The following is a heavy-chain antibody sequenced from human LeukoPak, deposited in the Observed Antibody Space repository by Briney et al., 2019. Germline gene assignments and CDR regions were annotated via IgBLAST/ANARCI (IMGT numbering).Heavy chain of an antibody. D-gene: IGHD3-16*01. CDR1: GFTFSSYS. Sequence: GGSLRLSCAASGFTFSSYSMNWVRQAPGKGLEWVSYISTGSSTIYYADSVKGRFTISRDNAKNSLFLQMNSLRDKDTAVYYCARGGDLRDYWGQGTLVTVSS. J-gene: IGHJ4*02. V-gene: IGHV3-48*02. CDR2: ISTGSSTI. CDR3: ARGGDLRDY.